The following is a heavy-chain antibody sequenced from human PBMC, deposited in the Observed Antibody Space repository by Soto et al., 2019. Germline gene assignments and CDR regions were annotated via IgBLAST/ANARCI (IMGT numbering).Heavy chain of an antibody. J-gene: IGHJ3*02. Sequence: QVQLVESGGGVVQPGRSLRLSCAASGFTFSSYAMHWVRQAPGKGLEWVAVISYDGSNKYYADSVKGRFTISRDNSKNPLYLQMNSLRAEDTAVYYCARDPRDSSGGAFDIWGQGTMVTVSS. CDR2: ISYDGSNK. D-gene: IGHD6-19*01. CDR3: ARDPRDSSGGAFDI. V-gene: IGHV3-30-3*01. CDR1: GFTFSSYA.